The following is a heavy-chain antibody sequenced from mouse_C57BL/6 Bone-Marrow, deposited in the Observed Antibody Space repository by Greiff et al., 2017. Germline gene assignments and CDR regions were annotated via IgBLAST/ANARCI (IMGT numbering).Heavy chain of an antibody. J-gene: IGHJ3*01. Sequence: VQLQQSGAELMKPGASVKLSCKATGYTFTGYWLEWVKQRPGHGLEWIGESLPGGGSTNDNEKFTGKATFTADPSSNTAYMQLSSLTTEDSAIYYCERLGNFYDGYYGLAYWGQGTLVNVSA. D-gene: IGHD2-3*01. CDR3: ERLGNFYDGYYGLAY. CDR2: SLPGGGST. V-gene: IGHV1-9*01. CDR1: GYTFTGYW.